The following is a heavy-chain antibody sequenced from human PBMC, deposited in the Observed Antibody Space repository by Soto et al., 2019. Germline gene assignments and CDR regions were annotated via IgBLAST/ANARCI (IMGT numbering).Heavy chain of an antibody. CDR1: GFIFTNAW. CDR2: IKNKDDGGTT. CDR3: TYYGMDV. V-gene: IGHV3-15*07. J-gene: IGHJ6*02. Sequence: GGSLRLSCAASGFIFTNAWMTWVRQAPGKGLEWVGHIKNKDDGGTTDYAAPVKGRFTISRDDSKNTLFLHMNSLKTEDTAVYFCTYYGMDVWGQGTTVTVSS.